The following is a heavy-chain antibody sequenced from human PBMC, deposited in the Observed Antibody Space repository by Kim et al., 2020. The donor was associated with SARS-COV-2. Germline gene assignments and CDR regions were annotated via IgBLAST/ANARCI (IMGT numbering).Heavy chain of an antibody. V-gene: IGHV3-48*03. J-gene: IGHJ3*02. D-gene: IGHD2-8*01. Sequence: GGSLRLSCVAPGFTFSSYEINWVRQAPGKGLEWLSYIDSSGTTIYYAESVQGRFTISRDNAKNSLYLQMNSLRVEDTAVYYCATSMAIWGQGTMVTVSS. CDR2: IDSSGTTI. CDR1: GFTFSSYE. CDR3: ATSMAI.